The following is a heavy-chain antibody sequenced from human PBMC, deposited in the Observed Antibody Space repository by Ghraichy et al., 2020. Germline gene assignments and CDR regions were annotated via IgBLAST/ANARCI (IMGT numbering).Heavy chain of an antibody. D-gene: IGHD1-26*01. CDR3: SRRGVGATDTFDY. CDR2: ITNKTDSYAT. J-gene: IGHJ4*02. V-gene: IGHV3-73*01. Sequence: GGSLRLSCAASGFTFSGSAMHWVRQASGKGLEWVGRITNKTDSYATAYAASVKGRFTISRDDSKNTAYLQMNSLKTEDTAVYFCSRRGVGATDTFDYWGQGTRVTVSS. CDR1: GFTFSGSA.